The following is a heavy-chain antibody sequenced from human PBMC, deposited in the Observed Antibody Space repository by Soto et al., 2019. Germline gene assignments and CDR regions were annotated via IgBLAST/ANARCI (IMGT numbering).Heavy chain of an antibody. J-gene: IGHJ6*02. CDR3: ARDRSTAMVDYYYGMDV. Sequence: QVQLVQSGAEVKKPGSSVKVSCKASGGTFSSYAISWVRQAPGQGLEWMGGIIPIFGTANYAQKFQGRVTITAXXSXSIXYMELSSLRSEDTAVYYCARDRSTAMVDYYYGMDVWGQGTTVTVSS. D-gene: IGHD5-18*01. CDR2: IIPIFGTA. V-gene: IGHV1-69*12. CDR1: GGTFSSYA.